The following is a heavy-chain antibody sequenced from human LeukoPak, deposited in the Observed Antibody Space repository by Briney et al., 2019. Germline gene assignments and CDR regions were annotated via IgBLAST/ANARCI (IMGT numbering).Heavy chain of an antibody. CDR3: ATAPILRGEGGEHYKYGMDV. V-gene: IGHV4-4*02. D-gene: IGHD2-2*02. Sequence: SGTLSLTCAVSVGSLSSVNWWSWVRPSPGKGLEWIGEIYHNGTSNNNPSLTSRVTISAYTFKNHFSLKLTSVTAAATAVYYCATAPILRGEGGEHYKYGMDVWGQGTTVIVSS. CDR1: VGSLSSVNW. CDR2: IYHNGTS. J-gene: IGHJ6*02.